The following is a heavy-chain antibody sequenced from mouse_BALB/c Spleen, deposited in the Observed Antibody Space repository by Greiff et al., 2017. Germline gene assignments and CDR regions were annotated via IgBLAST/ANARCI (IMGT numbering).Heavy chain of an antibody. CDR2: ISYSGST. V-gene: IGHV3-2*02. D-gene: IGHD2-4*01. CDR3: ARNDYDEDYYAMDY. J-gene: IGHJ4*01. CDR1: GYSITSDYA. Sequence: EVKLMESGPGLVKPSQSLSLTCTVTGYSITSDYAWNWIRQFPGNKLEWMGYISYSGSTSYNPSLKSRISITRDTSKNQFFLQLNSVTTEDTATYYCARNDYDEDYYAMDYWGQGTSVTVSS.